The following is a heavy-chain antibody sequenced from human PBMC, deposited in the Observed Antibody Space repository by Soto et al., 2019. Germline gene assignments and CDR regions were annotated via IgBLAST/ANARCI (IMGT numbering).Heavy chain of an antibody. Sequence: SETLSLTCTVSGGSISSRSHYWGWIRQPQGKGLEWIASIYYGGSSYYNPSLKSRVTISVDTSNNKFSLTLSSVTAADTAVYYCVRHLGAGFFGDSGPDYWGQGILVTVSS. J-gene: IGHJ4*02. D-gene: IGHD1-26*01. CDR2: IYYGGSS. V-gene: IGHV4-39*01. CDR1: GGSISSRSHY. CDR3: VRHLGAGFFGDSGPDY.